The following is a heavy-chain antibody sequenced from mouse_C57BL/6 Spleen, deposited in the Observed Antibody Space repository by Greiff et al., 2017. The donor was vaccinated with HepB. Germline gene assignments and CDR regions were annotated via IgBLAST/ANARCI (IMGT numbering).Heavy chain of an antibody. CDR2: IGPGSGST. CDR1: GYTFTDYY. J-gene: IGHJ2*01. D-gene: IGHD1-1*01. CDR3: ARDNYYYGSSYGFDY. Sequence: QVHVKQSGAELVKPGASVKISCKASGYTFTDYYINWVKQRPGQGLEWIGKIGPGSGSTYYNEKFKGKATLTADKSSSTAYMQLSSLTSEDSAVYFCARDNYYYGSSYGFDYWGQGTTLTVSS. V-gene: IGHV1-77*01.